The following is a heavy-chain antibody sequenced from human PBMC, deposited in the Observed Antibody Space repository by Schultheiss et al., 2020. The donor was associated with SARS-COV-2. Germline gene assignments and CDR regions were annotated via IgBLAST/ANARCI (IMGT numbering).Heavy chain of an antibody. V-gene: IGHV4-34*09. CDR2: IYYSGST. Sequence: SETLSLTCAVYGGSFSGYYWSWIRQPPGKGLEWIGYIYYSGSTYYNPSLKSRVTISVDTSKNQFSLKLSSVTAADTAVYYCAREPMYYDSYYGMDVWGQGTTVTVSS. J-gene: IGHJ6*02. CDR1: GGSFSGYY. CDR3: AREPMYYDSYYGMDV. D-gene: IGHD3-10*02.